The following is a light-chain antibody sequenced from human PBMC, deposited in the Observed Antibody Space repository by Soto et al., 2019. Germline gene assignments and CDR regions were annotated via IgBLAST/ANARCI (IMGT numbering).Light chain of an antibody. CDR1: SGHRSYA. CDR3: QTWDTGIGV. J-gene: IGLJ3*02. Sequence: QLVLTQSPSASASLGASVTLTCTLSSGHRSYAIAWHQQQPETGPRYLMKVNSDGTHIKGDGIPDRFSGSSSGAERYLTIFSLRYEDDADYYCQTWDTGIGVFGGGTKLTVL. V-gene: IGLV4-69*02. CDR2: VNSDGTH.